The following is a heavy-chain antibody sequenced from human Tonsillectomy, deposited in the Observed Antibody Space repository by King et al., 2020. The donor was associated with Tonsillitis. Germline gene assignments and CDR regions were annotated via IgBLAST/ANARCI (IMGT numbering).Heavy chain of an antibody. CDR3: ARERGPGWGSSPSL. CDR1: GVTFSSYG. D-gene: IGHD2-2*01. J-gene: IGHJ4*02. V-gene: IGHV1-69*12. CDR2: IIPIVGTA. Sequence: QLVQSGAEVKKPGSSVKVSCKASGVTFSSYGFSWVRQAPGQGLEWMGGIIPIVGTANYTQKLRGRVTITADESTSTVYMELSSLRSEDTAVYYCARERGPGWGSSPSLWGQGTLVTVSS.